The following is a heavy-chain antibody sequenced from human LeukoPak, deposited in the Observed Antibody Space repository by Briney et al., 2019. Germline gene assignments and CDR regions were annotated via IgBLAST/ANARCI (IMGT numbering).Heavy chain of an antibody. Sequence: GGSLRLSCAASGFTLSSYWMTWVRQAPGKGLEWVANIKQDGSEKYYVDSVKGRFTISRDNAKNSLYLQMNSLRAEDTAVYYCARVDCTNGVCHGFDYWGQGTLVTVSS. J-gene: IGHJ4*02. V-gene: IGHV3-7*01. D-gene: IGHD2-8*01. CDR2: IKQDGSEK. CDR1: GFTLSSYW. CDR3: ARVDCTNGVCHGFDY.